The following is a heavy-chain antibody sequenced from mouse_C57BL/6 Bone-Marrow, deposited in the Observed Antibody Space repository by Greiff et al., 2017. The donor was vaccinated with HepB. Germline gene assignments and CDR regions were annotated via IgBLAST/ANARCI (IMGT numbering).Heavy chain of an antibody. J-gene: IGHJ4*01. CDR3: ARLVLRYLYAMDY. CDR2: IYPRSGNT. Sequence: QVQLQQSGAELARPGASVKLSCKASGYTFTSYGISWVKQRTGQGLEWIGEIYPRSGNTYYNEKFKGKATLTADKSSITAYMELRSLTSEDSAVYFCARLVLRYLYAMDYWGQGTSVTVSS. V-gene: IGHV1-81*01. D-gene: IGHD1-1*01. CDR1: GYTFTSYG.